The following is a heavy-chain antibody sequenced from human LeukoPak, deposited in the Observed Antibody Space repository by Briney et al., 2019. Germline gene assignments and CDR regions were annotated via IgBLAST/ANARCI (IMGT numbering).Heavy chain of an antibody. D-gene: IGHD2-21*02. J-gene: IGHJ4*02. Sequence: SVKVSCKASGGTFSSYAISWVRQAPGQGLEWMGGIIPIFGTANYAQKLQGRVTMTTDTSTSTAYMELRSLRSDDTAVYYCARDSLTGDPFDYWGQGTLVTVSS. CDR3: ARDSLTGDPFDY. V-gene: IGHV1-69*05. CDR1: GGTFSSYA. CDR2: IIPIFGTA.